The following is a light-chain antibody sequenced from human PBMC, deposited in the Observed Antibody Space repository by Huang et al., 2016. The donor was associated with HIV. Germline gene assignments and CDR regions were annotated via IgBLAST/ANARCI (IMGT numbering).Light chain of an antibody. CDR3: HQYHAWPRT. CDR2: GAS. CDR1: QSVNSD. Sequence: EIVMTQSPASLPVSPGERVTLSCRARQSVNSDLDWYQKKPGQAPRLLMSGASSRATGVPPRFSASGSGTNFTLTISSLQSEDFAFYYCHQYHAWPRTFGHGTKVEVK. V-gene: IGKV3-15*01. J-gene: IGKJ1*01.